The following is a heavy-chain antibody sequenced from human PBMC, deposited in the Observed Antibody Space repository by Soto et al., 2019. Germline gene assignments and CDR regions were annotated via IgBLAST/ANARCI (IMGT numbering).Heavy chain of an antibody. CDR3: ARGPSYDYGDYFFDY. CDR2: IYYSGST. V-gene: IGHV4-59*01. Sequence: SETLSLTCTVSGGSISSYYWSGIRQPPGKGLEWIGYIYYSGSTNYNPSLKSRVTISVDTSKNQFSLKLSSVTAADTAVYYCARGPSYDYGDYFFDYWGQGTLVTVSS. J-gene: IGHJ4*02. D-gene: IGHD4-17*01. CDR1: GGSISSYY.